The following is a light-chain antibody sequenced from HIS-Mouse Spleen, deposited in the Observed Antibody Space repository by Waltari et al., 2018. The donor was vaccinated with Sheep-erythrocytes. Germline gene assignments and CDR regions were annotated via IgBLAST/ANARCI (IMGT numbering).Light chain of an antibody. V-gene: IGLV2-8*01. CDR1: SSDVGGYNY. J-gene: IGLJ1*01. CDR3: SSYAGSNNYV. CDR2: EVS. Sequence: QSALTQPPSASGSPGQSVTISCTGTSSDVGGYNYVSWYQQHPGKAPKLMIYEVSRRPQGVPDPFSGSNSGSTASLSVSGLQAEDEADYYCSSYAGSNNYVFGTGTKVTVL.